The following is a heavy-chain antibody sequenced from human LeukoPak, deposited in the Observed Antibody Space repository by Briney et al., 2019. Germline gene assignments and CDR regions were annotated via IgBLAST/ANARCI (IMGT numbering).Heavy chain of an antibody. CDR1: GGSINSSSYY. CDR2: IFYSGYT. J-gene: IGHJ4*02. CDR3: ARHRSKWLQSSFDY. D-gene: IGHD5-24*01. Sequence: SENLSLTSTVSGGSINSSSYYWRWIHQPPGKGLEWIGSIFYSGYTYDNPSLKSRVHISVDTSKNQLSVKLNSVTAADTAVYYCARHRSKWLQSSFDYWGQGTLVTVSS. V-gene: IGHV4-39*01.